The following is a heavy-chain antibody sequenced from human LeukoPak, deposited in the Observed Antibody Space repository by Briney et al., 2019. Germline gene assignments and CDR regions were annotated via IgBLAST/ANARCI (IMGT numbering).Heavy chain of an antibody. D-gene: IGHD3-10*01. CDR2: IYYSVST. V-gene: IGHV4-39*01. Sequence: SETLSLTCTVSGVSISSSTYYWGWIRQPPGKGLEWIGSIYYSVSTYYNPSLRSRVTISVDTSKNQFSLRLSSVTAADTAVYYCARLNTYYYGSGSYRYYFDYWGQGTLVTVSS. J-gene: IGHJ4*02. CDR3: ARLNTYYYGSGSYRYYFDY. CDR1: GVSISSSTYY.